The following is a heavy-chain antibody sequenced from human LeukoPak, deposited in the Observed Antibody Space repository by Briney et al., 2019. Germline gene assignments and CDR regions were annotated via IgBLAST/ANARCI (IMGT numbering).Heavy chain of an antibody. D-gene: IGHD6-6*01. CDR3: ARVRPGYYYYTDV. J-gene: IGHJ6*03. CDR2: INHSGST. V-gene: IGHV4-34*01. Sequence: SETLSLTCAVYGGSFSGYYWSWLRQPPGKGLEWIGEINHSGSTNYNPSLKSRVTISVDTSKTQFSLKLSSVTAADTAVYYCARVRPGYYYYTDVWGKGTTVTISS. CDR1: GGSFSGYY.